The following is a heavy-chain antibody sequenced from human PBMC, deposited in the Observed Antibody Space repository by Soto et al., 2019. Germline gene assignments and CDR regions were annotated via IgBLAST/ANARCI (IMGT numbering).Heavy chain of an antibody. V-gene: IGHV4-31*03. J-gene: IGHJ4*02. CDR2: IYYSGST. D-gene: IGHD3-22*01. CDR1: GGSISSGGYY. CDR3: ASYYDSSGCDY. Sequence: SETLSLTCTVPGGSISSGGYYWSWIRQHPGKGLEWIGYIYYSGSTHYNPSLKSRVTISVDTSKNQCSLKLSSVTAADTAVYYCASYYDSSGCDYWGQGTLVTVSS.